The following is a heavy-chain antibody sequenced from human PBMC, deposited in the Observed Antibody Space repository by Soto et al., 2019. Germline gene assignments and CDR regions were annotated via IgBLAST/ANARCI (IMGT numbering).Heavy chain of an antibody. J-gene: IGHJ3*02. D-gene: IGHD3-22*01. CDR1: GYTFTGYY. CDR3: ARGGGVTYYYESSGSWDDAFDI. Sequence: ASVKVSCKASGYTFTGYYMHWVRQAPGQGLEWMGWINPNSGGTNYAQKFQGWVTMTRDTSISTAYMELSRLRSDDTAVYYCARGGGVTYYYESSGSWDDAFDIWGQGTMVTVSS. V-gene: IGHV1-2*04. CDR2: INPNSGGT.